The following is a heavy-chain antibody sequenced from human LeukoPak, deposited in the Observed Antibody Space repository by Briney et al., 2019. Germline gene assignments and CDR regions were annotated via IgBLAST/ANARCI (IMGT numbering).Heavy chain of an antibody. CDR1: GYSLTSYW. V-gene: IGHV5-51*01. J-gene: IGHJ4*02. D-gene: IGHD3-10*01. Sequence: GESLKISCKGSGYSLTSYWIGWVRQMPGKGLEWMGIIYPGDSDTRYSPSFQGQVTISADKSISTAYLQWSSLKASDTAMYYCARLMVRGVTSIPPPFFDYWGQGTLVTVSS. CDR2: IYPGDSDT. CDR3: ARLMVRGVTSIPPPFFDY.